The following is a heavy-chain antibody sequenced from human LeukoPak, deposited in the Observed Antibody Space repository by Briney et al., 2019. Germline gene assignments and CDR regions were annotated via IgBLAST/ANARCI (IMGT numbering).Heavy chain of an antibody. CDR1: GFTFSSYA. V-gene: IGHV3-30-3*01. CDR3: ARAIVVVTAILDY. CDR2: ISYDGSNK. J-gene: IGHJ4*02. Sequence: GGSLRLSCAASGFTFSSYAMHWVRQAPGKGLEWVAVISYDGSNKYYADSVKGRFTISRGNSKNTLYLQMNSLRAEDTAVYYCARAIVVVTAILDYWGQGTLVTVSS. D-gene: IGHD2-21*02.